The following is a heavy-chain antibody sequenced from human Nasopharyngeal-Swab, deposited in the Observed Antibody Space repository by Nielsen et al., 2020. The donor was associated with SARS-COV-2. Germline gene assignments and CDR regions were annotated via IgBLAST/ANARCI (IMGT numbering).Heavy chain of an antibody. CDR2: ISWNSGSI. CDR3: AKEYCSSTSCYGGGALDY. J-gene: IGHJ4*02. CDR1: GFTFDDYA. D-gene: IGHD2-2*01. V-gene: IGHV3-9*01. Sequence: GGSLRLSCAASGFTFDDYAMRWVRQAPGKGLEWVSGISWNSGSIGYADSVKGRFTISRHNAKNSLYLQMNSLRAEDTALYYCAKEYCSSTSCYGGGALDYWGQGTLVTVSS.